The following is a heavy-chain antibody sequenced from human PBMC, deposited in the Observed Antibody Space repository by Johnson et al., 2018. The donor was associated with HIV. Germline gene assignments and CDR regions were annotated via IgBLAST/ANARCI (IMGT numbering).Heavy chain of an antibody. CDR2: ISWNSGSI. Sequence: LVESGGGVVQPGGSLRLSCAASGFTFDDYAMHWVRQAPGKGLEWVSGISWNSGSIGYADSVKGRFTISRDNAKNSLYLQMNSLRAEDTALYYCAKDDRISSWGQGTMVIVSS. D-gene: IGHD1-14*01. V-gene: IGHV3-9*01. J-gene: IGHJ3*01. CDR1: GFTFDDYA. CDR3: AKDDRISS.